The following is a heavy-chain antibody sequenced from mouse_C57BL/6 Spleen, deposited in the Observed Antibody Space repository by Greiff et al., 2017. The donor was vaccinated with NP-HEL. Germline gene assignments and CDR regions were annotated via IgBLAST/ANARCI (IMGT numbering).Heavy chain of an antibody. J-gene: IGHJ2*01. CDR1: GYTFTSYG. D-gene: IGHD2-4*01. V-gene: IGHV1-81*01. CDR2: IYPRSGNT. CDR3: AKIYYDYLYYFDY. Sequence: VQLVESGAELARPGASVKLSCKASGYTFTSYGISWVKQRTGQGLEWIGEIYPRSGNTYYNEKFKGKATLTADKSSSTAYMELRSLTSEDSAVYYCAKIYYDYLYYFDYWGQGTTLTVSS.